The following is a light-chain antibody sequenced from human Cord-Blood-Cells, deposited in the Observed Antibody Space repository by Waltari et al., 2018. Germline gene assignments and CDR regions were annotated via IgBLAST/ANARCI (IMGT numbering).Light chain of an antibody. Sequence: EIVLTQSPATLSLSPGERATRSCRASQSVSSHLAWYQQKPGQAPRLLIYDASNRATGIPARFSGSGSGTDFTLTISSLEPEDFAVYYCQQRSNWPPSITFGQGTRLEIK. CDR2: DAS. CDR3: QQRSNWPPSIT. V-gene: IGKV3-11*01. J-gene: IGKJ5*01. CDR1: QSVSSH.